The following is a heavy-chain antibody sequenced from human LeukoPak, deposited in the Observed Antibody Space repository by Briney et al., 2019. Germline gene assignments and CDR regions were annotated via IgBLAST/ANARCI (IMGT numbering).Heavy chain of an antibody. CDR2: ISSSGRNI. CDR3: ARDLVQLWSKDF. D-gene: IGHD5-18*01. Sequence: SGGSLRLSCAASGFTFSDYYMSWIRQAPGKGLEWVSYISSSGRNIYYADSVKGRFTISRDNAKNSLYLQMNSLRAEDTAVYYCARDLVQLWSKDFWGQGTLVTVSS. CDR1: GFTFSDYY. J-gene: IGHJ4*02. V-gene: IGHV3-11*04.